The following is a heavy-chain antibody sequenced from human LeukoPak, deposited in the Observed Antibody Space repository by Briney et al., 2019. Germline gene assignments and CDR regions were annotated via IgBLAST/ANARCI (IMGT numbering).Heavy chain of an antibody. V-gene: IGHV3-13*05. CDR2: IGTAGDP. CDR3: ARGKGMCYFDY. J-gene: IGHJ4*02. CDR1: GFTFSSYD. Sequence: GGSLRLSCAASGFTFSSYDMYWVRQATGKGLEWVSAIGTAGDPYYPDSVKGRFTISRENAKNSLYLQMNSLRAGDTAVYYCARGKGMCYFDYWGQGTLVTVSS.